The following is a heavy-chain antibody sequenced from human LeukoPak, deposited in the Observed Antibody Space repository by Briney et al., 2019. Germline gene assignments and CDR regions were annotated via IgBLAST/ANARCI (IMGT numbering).Heavy chain of an antibody. Sequence: GGSLRLSCVASGFTFSGSAIHWVRQASGKGLEWVGHIRSKADKYATVYAASVKGRFTITRDDSENTAYLQMNSLKTEDTAVYYCATSPSGSWSPYWGQGTLVTVSS. CDR2: IRSKADKYAT. D-gene: IGHD1-26*01. CDR3: ATSPSGSWSPY. CDR1: GFTFSGSA. J-gene: IGHJ4*02. V-gene: IGHV3-73*01.